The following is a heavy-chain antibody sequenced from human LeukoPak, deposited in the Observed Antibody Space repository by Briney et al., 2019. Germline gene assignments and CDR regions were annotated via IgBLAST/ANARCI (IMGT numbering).Heavy chain of an antibody. CDR3: ARSTWLLDK. CDR2: IYYSGST. J-gene: IGHJ4*02. Sequence: SETLSLTCTVSGGSISPYYWSWIRQPPGKGLEWIGYIYYSGSTNYNPSLKSRVTISLDTSKNQFSLKLSSVTAADTAVFYCARSTWLLDKWGQGTLVTVSS. D-gene: IGHD3-22*01. CDR1: GGSISPYY. V-gene: IGHV4-59*01.